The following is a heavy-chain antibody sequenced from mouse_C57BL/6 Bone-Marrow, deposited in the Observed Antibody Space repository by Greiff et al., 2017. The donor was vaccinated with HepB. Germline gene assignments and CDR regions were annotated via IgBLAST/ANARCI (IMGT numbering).Heavy chain of an antibody. CDR3: ARLKSYGNYGFAY. CDR2: IDPANGNT. V-gene: IGHV14-3*01. D-gene: IGHD2-10*02. J-gene: IGHJ3*01. Sequence: VQLKQSVAELVRPGASVKLSCTASGFNIKNTYMHWVKQRPEQGLEWIGRIDPANGNTKYAPKFQGKATITADTSSNTAYRQLSSLTSEDTAIYYCARLKSYGNYGFAYWGQGTLVTVSA. CDR1: GFNIKNTY.